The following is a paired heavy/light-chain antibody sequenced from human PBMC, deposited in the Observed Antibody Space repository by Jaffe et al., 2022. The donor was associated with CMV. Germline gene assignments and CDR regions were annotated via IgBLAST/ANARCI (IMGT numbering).Heavy chain of an antibody. CDR3: ARGNDQLPLYGWLDP. Sequence: QVQLQESGPGLVKPSETLSLTCTVSGGSISTYYWSWIRQSPGKGLEWIGYVFYSGSTKYNPSLKSRVTMSVETSKNQFFLKLSSVTAVDTAVYYCARGNDQLPLYGWLDPWGQGTLVTVSS. J-gene: IGHJ5*02. V-gene: IGHV4-59*01. CDR2: VFYSGST. CDR1: GGSISTYY. D-gene: IGHD1-1*01.
Light chain of an antibody. CDR2: QND. CDR1: KLVNKY. Sequence: SYELTQPPSVSVSPGQTASITCSGDKLVNKYASWYASWYQQKPGQSPVVVIFQNDKRPSGIPERFSGSKSGNTATLTISGTQVVDEADYYCQAWDSSAYVFGTGTKVSVL. CDR3: QAWDSSAYV. J-gene: IGLJ1*01. V-gene: IGLV3-1*01.